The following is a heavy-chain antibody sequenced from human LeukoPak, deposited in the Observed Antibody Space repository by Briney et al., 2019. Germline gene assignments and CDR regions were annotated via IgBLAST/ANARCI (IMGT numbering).Heavy chain of an antibody. CDR2: INWDGGST. J-gene: IGHJ4*02. Sequence: GGSLRLSCAASGFTFDDYGMSWARQAPGKGLEWVSGINWDGGSTSYADSVKGRFTISRDNSKNTLNLQMNSLRAEDTAVYYCATSKYSGSYWGQGTLVTVSS. V-gene: IGHV3-20*04. CDR3: ATSKYSGSY. D-gene: IGHD1-26*01. CDR1: GFTFDDYG.